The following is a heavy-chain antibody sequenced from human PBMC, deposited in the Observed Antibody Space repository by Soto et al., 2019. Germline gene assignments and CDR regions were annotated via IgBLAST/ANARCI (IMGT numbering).Heavy chain of an antibody. V-gene: IGHV1-46*03. J-gene: IGHJ5*02. CDR3: ARSLNYDILTGSRGYNWSDP. Sequence: GASVKVSCKASGYTFTSYYMHWVRQAPGQGLEWMGIINPSGGSTSYAQKFQGRVTMTRDTSTSTVYMELSSLRSEDTAVYYCARSLNYDILTGSRGYNWSDPWGQGTLVTVSS. CDR2: INPSGGST. D-gene: IGHD3-9*01. CDR1: GYTFTSYY.